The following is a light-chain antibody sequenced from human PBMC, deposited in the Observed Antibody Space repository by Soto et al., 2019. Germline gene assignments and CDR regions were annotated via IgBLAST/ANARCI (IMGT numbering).Light chain of an antibody. CDR2: SNN. V-gene: IGLV1-44*01. J-gene: IGLJ1*01. CDR3: AAWDDSLNGYV. CDR1: SSNIGSNT. Sequence: QSVLTQPPSASGTPGQRVTISCSGSSSNIGSNTVNWYQQLPGTAPKLLIYSNNQRPSGVPDRFSGSKSGTSASLAISGLQYEDEADYYCAAWDDSLNGYVFGTGTNLTVL.